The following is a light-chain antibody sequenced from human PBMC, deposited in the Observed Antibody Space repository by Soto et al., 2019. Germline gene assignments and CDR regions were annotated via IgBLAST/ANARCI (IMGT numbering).Light chain of an antibody. CDR2: KAS. CDR3: QHYNSYSEA. V-gene: IGKV1-8*01. J-gene: IGKJ1*01. CDR1: QGISSY. Sequence: AIRMTQSPSSLSASTGYRVTITCRASQGISSYLAWYQQKPGKVPKLLIYKASTLKSGVPSRFSGSGSGTEFTLTISSLQPDDFATYYCQHYNSYSEAFGQGTKVDIK.